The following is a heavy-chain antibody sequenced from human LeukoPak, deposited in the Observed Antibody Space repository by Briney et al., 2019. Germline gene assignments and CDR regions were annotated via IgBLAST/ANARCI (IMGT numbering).Heavy chain of an antibody. CDR1: GFTFSGSA. J-gene: IGHJ5*02. V-gene: IGHV3-64D*06. CDR2: ISANGDNT. CDR3: VRDLT. Sequence: GGSLRLSCSASGFTFSGSAMLWVRQAPGKGPEFVSGISANGDNTYYGDSVKVRFTISRDNSKNTVHLQMSSLSPEDTAVYYCVRDLTWGQGTLVIVSS.